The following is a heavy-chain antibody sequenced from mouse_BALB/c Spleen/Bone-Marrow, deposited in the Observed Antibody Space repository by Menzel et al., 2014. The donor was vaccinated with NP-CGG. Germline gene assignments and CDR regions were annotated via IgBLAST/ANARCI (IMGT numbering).Heavy chain of an antibody. V-gene: IGHV1-80*01. CDR3: ARGGISVDY. Sequence: VQLQQSGAELVRPGSSVKISCKSSGYAFSTYWINWVKQRPGQGLEWIGQIYPGDGDTDFNGKFKGKATLTADRSSNTAYMEFSSLTSEDSAVYFYARGGISVDYWGQGTTLTVSS. CDR2: IYPGDGDT. CDR1: GYAFSTYW. J-gene: IGHJ2*01.